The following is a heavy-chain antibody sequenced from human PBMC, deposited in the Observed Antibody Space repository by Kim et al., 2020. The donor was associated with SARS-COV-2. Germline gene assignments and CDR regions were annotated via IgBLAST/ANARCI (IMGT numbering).Heavy chain of an antibody. CDR1: GGSFSGYY. J-gene: IGHJ4*02. D-gene: IGHD5-18*01. CDR2: INHSGST. CDR3: ARGADTARKFDY. V-gene: IGHV4-34*01. Sequence: SETLSLTCAVYGGSFSGYYWSWIRQPPGKGLEWIGEINHSGSTNYNPYLKSRVTISVDTSKNQFSLKLSSVTAADTAVYYCARGADTARKFDYWGQGTL.